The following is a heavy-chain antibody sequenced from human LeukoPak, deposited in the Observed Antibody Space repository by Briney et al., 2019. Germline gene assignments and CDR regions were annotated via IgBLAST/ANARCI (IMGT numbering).Heavy chain of an antibody. D-gene: IGHD5-24*01. CDR3: TRHPRGPVIEVAG. Sequence: PGESLKISCKGSGYSFTSHWISWVRQMPGKGLEWMGRIDPSDSYTNYSPSSQGHVTISVDKSISTAYLQWSSLKAEDTGMYYCTRHPRGPVIEVAGWGQGTLVTVSS. CDR1: GYSFTSHW. CDR2: IDPSDSYT. V-gene: IGHV5-10-1*01. J-gene: IGHJ4*02.